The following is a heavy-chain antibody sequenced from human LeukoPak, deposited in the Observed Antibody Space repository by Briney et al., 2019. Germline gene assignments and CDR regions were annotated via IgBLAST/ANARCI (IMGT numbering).Heavy chain of an antibody. Sequence: GGSLRLSCAASGFTFSSYSMNWVRQAPGKGLEWVSSISSSSSYIYYADSVKGRFTISRDNAKDSLYLQMNSLRAEDTAVYYCARDRRQGIGKQQLVHSWFDPWGQGTLVTASS. CDR3: ARDRRQGIGKQQLVHSWFDP. J-gene: IGHJ5*02. CDR1: GFTFSSYS. D-gene: IGHD6-13*01. CDR2: ISSSSSYI. V-gene: IGHV3-21*01.